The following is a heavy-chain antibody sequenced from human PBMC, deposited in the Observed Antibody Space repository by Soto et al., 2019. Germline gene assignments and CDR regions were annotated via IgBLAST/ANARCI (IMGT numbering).Heavy chain of an antibody. Sequence: SETLSLTCTVSGGSISSYYRSWIRQPPGKGLEYIGYIYHSGSTNYNPSLKSRVTMSVDKSKNQFSLKLSSVTAADTAVYYCAREGGGYCSGGSCQVDYWGQGTLVTVSS. CDR1: GGSISSYY. CDR2: IYHSGST. CDR3: AREGGGYCSGGSCQVDY. D-gene: IGHD2-15*01. V-gene: IGHV4-59*12. J-gene: IGHJ4*02.